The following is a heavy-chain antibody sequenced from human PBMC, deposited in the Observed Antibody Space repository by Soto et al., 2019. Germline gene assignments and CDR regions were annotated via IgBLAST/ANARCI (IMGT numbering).Heavy chain of an antibody. CDR1: GGSFSGYY. CDR3: ARSLDSSGWYTFNWFDP. Sequence: PSETLSLTCAVYGGSFSGYYWSWIRQPPGKGLEWIGEINHSGSTNYNPSLKSRVTISVDTSKNQFSLKLSSVTAEDTAVYYCARSLDSSGWYTFNWFDPWGQGTLVTVSS. D-gene: IGHD6-19*01. J-gene: IGHJ5*02. V-gene: IGHV4-34*01. CDR2: INHSGST.